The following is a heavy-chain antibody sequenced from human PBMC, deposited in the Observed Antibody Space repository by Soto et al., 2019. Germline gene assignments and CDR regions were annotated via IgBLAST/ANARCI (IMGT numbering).Heavy chain of an antibody. Sequence: QVQLVQSGAEVKKPGASVKVSCKASGYTFTSYGISWVRKAHGQGLEWMGWISAYNGNTNSAKKLQGRVTITTDTSTSTAYMELRSLRSDDKAVYYCARDDQGVFLHYWGQGTMVTVSS. CDR1: GYTFTSYG. D-gene: IGHD3-16*01. CDR2: ISAYNGNT. V-gene: IGHV1-18*01. CDR3: ARDDQGVFLHY. J-gene: IGHJ4*02.